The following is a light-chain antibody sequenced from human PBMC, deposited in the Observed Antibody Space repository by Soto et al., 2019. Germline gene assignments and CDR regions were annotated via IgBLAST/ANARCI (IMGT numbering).Light chain of an antibody. CDR2: RTD. J-gene: IGLJ3*02. CDR1: SSNVGSNF. CDR3: AAWDNSLRWV. V-gene: IGLV1-47*01. Sequence: HSALTQPPSVSGTPGQRVTISCSGSSSNVGSNFVYWYQQFPGTAPKLLIYRTDQRPSGVPDRFSASKPGTSASLAISGLRSDDEADYYCAAWDNSLRWVFGGGTQLTVL.